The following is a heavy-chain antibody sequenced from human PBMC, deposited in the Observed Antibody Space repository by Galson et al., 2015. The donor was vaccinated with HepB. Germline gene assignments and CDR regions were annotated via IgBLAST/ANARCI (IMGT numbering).Heavy chain of an antibody. CDR3: ARDMMFPKWYFDL. Sequence: SLRLSCAASGFTFSSYSMNWVRRAPGKGLEWVSYISSSSTTIYYADSVKGRFTISRDNAKNSLYLQMNSLRVEDTAVYYCARDMMFPKWYFDLWGRGTLVTVSS. V-gene: IGHV3-48*04. CDR2: ISSSSTTI. D-gene: IGHD3-10*02. CDR1: GFTFSSYS. J-gene: IGHJ2*01.